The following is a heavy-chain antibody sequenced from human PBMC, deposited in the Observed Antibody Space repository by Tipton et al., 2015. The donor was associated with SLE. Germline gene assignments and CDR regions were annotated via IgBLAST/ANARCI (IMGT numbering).Heavy chain of an antibody. V-gene: IGHV3-30*02. CDR1: GFTFSSYD. D-gene: IGHD3-3*01. CDR3: AKDLSD. CDR2: IRYDGSNK. J-gene: IGHJ4*02. Sequence: SLRLSCAASGFTFSSYDMHWVRQAPGKGLEWVAFIRYDGSNKYYADSVKGRFTISRDNSKNTVYLQMDSLRAEDTAVYHCAKDLSDWGQVTLVTVSS.